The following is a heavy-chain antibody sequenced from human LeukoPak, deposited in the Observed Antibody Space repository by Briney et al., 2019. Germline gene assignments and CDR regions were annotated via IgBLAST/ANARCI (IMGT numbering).Heavy chain of an antibody. V-gene: IGHV4-34*01. CDR3: ARGLTSGSYYYFDY. D-gene: IGHD1-26*01. CDR1: GGSFSGYY. Sequence: SETLSLTCAVYGGSFSGYYWSWVRQPPGKGLEWIGEINHSGSTNYNPSIKSRVTISVDTSKNQFSLKLSSVTAADTAVYYCARGLTSGSYYYFDYWGQGTLVTVSS. CDR2: INHSGST. J-gene: IGHJ4*02.